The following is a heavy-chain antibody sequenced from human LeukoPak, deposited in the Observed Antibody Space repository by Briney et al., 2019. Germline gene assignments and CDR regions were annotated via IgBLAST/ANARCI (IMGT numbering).Heavy chain of an antibody. CDR2: VNEDGREK. J-gene: IGHJ3*02. V-gene: IGHV3-7*01. D-gene: IGHD2-2*01. Sequence: GGSLRLSCAVSGFTFSLHWMSWVRQAPGKGLEWVANVNEDGREKYYVDSVRGRFTVSRGNAKNSLYLQMNSLRAEDTAVYYCASWGGDIVVVPALPRRAFDIWGQGTMVTVSS. CDR3: ASWGGDIVVVPALPRRAFDI. CDR1: GFTFSLHW.